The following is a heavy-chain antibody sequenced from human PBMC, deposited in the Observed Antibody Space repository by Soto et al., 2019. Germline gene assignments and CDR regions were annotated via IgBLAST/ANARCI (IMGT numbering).Heavy chain of an antibody. Sequence: QAQLVQSGPEVKKPGASVKVSCKASGYTFTAYGISWVRQAPGQGLEWMGWISSYNGNTDYAQKFPGRVTMTTDSXTSTAYMELTSLRSDDTAVYYGAGATWIQLWLGARYFGLDVWGHGTRVTVPS. V-gene: IGHV1-18*01. CDR1: GYTFTAYG. CDR3: AGATWIQLWLGARYFGLDV. CDR2: ISSYNGNT. J-gene: IGHJ6*02. D-gene: IGHD5-18*01.